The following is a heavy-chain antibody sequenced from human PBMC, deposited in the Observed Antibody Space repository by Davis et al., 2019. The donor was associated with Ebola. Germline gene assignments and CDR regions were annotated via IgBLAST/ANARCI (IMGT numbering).Heavy chain of an antibody. J-gene: IGHJ4*02. D-gene: IGHD3-22*01. Sequence: PGGSLRLSCAASGFSFSSYWMHWVRQAPGKGLVWVSRIKTDGSSTGYGDSVQGRFTISRDNAKNSLFLQMDSLRVEDTAVYYCAREYYGSSGYSRSFDYWGQGSLVTVSS. CDR3: AREYYGSSGYSRSFDY. CDR1: GFSFSSYW. V-gene: IGHV3-74*01. CDR2: IKTDGSST.